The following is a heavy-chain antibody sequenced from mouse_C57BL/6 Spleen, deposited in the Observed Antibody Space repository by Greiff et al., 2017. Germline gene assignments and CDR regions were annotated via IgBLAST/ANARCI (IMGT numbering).Heavy chain of an antibody. J-gene: IGHJ2*01. CDR2: ISSGGDYI. D-gene: IGHD1-1*01. CDR3: TREHSYYGSNLRVFDY. V-gene: IGHV5-9-1*02. Sequence: EVHLVESGAGLVKPGGSLKLSCAASGFTFSSYAMSWVRQTPEKRLEWVAYISSGGDYIYYADTVKGRFTISRDNARNTLYLQMSSLKSEDTAMYYCTREHSYYGSNLRVFDYWGQGTTLTVSS. CDR1: GFTFSSYA.